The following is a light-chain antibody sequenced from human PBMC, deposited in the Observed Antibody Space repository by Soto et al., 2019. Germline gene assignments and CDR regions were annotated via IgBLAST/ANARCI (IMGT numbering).Light chain of an antibody. CDR1: QSISTW. V-gene: IGKV1-5*03. CDR3: QQYNSYSPWT. Sequence: DIQMTQSPSTLPASVADRVTISCRTNQSISTWLAWYQQKPGKATNLLIYKASRLDTGVPSRFSGSGSGTEFTLTISSLQPDDFATYYCQQYNSYSPWTFGQGTKVDIK. CDR2: KAS. J-gene: IGKJ1*01.